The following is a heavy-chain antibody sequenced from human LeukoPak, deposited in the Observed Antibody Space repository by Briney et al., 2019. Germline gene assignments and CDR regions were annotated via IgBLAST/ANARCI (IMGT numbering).Heavy chain of an antibody. V-gene: IGHV1-2*02. D-gene: IGHD3-10*01. CDR1: GYTFTGYY. CDR3: ARDYGPGSYRYNWFDP. Sequence: ASVKVSCKASGYTFTGYYMHWVRQAPGQGLEWMGWINPNSGGTNYAQRFQGRVTMTRDTSISTAYMELSRLRSDDTAVYYCARDYGPGSYRYNWFDPWGQGTLVTVSS. CDR2: INPNSGGT. J-gene: IGHJ5*02.